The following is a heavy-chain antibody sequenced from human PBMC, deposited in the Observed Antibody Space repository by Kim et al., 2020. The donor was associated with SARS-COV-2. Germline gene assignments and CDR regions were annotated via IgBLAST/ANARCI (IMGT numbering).Heavy chain of an antibody. CDR2: IYWNSNRI. V-gene: IGHV3-9*01. J-gene: IGHJ4*02. Sequence: GGSLRLSCVVSGLTFEDYAMHWIRQAPGKALEWVGGIYWNSNRIGYEDSVKGRFTISRDNAKNFLYLQMNSLRVEDSAFYYCIKELLPGGLDYLGRGTLVTVSS. CDR3: IKELLPGGLDY. D-gene: IGHD3-10*01. CDR1: GLTFEDYA.